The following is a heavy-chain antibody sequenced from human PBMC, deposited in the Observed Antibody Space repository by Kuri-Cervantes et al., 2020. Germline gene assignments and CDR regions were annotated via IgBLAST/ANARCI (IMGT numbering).Heavy chain of an antibody. CDR2: ISGSGSSI. D-gene: IGHD3-22*01. J-gene: IGHJ4*02. CDR1: GFTFSNYA. Sequence: GESLKISCAASGFTFSNYATSWVRQAPGKGLEWVSGISGSGSSIYYADSVKGRFTMSRDNAKNSLYLQMNSLRAEDTAVYYCGGGYYDSSGYYLGVGYWGQGTLVTVSS. CDR3: GGGYYDSSGYYLGVGY. V-gene: IGHV3-23*01.